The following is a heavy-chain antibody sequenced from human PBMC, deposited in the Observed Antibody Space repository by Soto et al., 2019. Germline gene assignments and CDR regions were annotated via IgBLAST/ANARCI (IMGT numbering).Heavy chain of an antibody. J-gene: IGHJ4*02. CDR1: GGSINSYY. D-gene: IGHD3-16*01. CDR3: SREPSWGIDY. CDR2: IYTSGST. V-gene: IGHV4-4*07. Sequence: SETLSLTCAVSGGSINSYYWSWIRQPAGKGLEWIGRIYTSGSTNYNPSLKSRVTMSVDTSKNQFSLKLSSVTAADTAVYYCSREPSWGIDYWGQGTLVTVSS.